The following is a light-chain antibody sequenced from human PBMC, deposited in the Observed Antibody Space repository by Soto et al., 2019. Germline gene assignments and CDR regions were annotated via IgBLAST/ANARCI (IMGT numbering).Light chain of an antibody. J-gene: IGKJ1*01. Sequence: DIQMTQSPSSLSASMGDRVSIACRASQSISTYLTWYQHTPGNAPRVLIYATSTLQTGVPSRFSGSGSGTEFTLTISGLQPDDFAIYYCQQSYSSPRTFGQGTRVEVQ. CDR1: QSISTY. V-gene: IGKV1-39*01. CDR3: QQSYSSPRT. CDR2: ATS.